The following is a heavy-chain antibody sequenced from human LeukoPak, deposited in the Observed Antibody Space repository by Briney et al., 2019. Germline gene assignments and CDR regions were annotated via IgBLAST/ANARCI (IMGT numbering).Heavy chain of an antibody. J-gene: IGHJ4*02. D-gene: IGHD2-15*01. Sequence: PGGSLRLSCVVSGFTVSSNYMSWVRQAPGKGLECVSIVYSGGSSYYADSVKGRFTISRDKSKNTLHLQMNSLRAEDTAVYYCARGYCSGGGCYQAYYFDYWGQGTLVTVSS. V-gene: IGHV3-53*01. CDR3: ARGYCSGGGCYQAYYFDY. CDR1: GFTVSSNY. CDR2: VYSGGSS.